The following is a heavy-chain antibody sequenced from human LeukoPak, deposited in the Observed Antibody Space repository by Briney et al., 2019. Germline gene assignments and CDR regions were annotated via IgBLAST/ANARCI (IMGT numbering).Heavy chain of an antibody. D-gene: IGHD3-22*01. J-gene: IGHJ4*02. CDR3: ARVFSIQGYLIFDY. V-gene: IGHV3-7*01. CDR2: IKQAGSVK. Sequence: PGGSLRLSCAASGFTFSRYWMSWVRQAPGKGLEWVAKIKQAGSVKSYVTSVKSRFTISRANAKNSLYLQMNSLRAEDTAVYYCARVFSIQGYLIFDYWGQGTLVTVSS. CDR1: GFTFSRYW.